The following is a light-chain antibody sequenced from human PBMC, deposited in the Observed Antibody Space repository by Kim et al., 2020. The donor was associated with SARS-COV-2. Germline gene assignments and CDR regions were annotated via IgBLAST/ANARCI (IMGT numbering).Light chain of an antibody. V-gene: IGKV1-5*03. J-gene: IGKJ1*01. CDR2: RVS. Sequence: DIQMTQSPSTLSASVGDRVTITCRASQSVSPWLAWYQQKPGKAHKLLIDRVSTLQRGVPSRFSGAGSGTEFTLTIASLQPDDFATYYCQQYDSYSTFGRGTKVDIK. CDR3: QQYDSYST. CDR1: QSVSPW.